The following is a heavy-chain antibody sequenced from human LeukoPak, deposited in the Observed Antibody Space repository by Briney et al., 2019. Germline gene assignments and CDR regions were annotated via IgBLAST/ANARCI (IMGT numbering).Heavy chain of an antibody. CDR2: IKSKTDGGTT. CDR3: TTDLYPSGVPIYYYDSSGYPQDY. CDR1: GFTFSNAW. J-gene: IGHJ4*02. Sequence: GGSLRLSCAASGFTFSNAWMSWVRQAPGKGLEWVGRIKSKTDGGTTDYAAPVKGRFTISRDDSKNTLYLQMNSLKTEDTAVYYCTTDLYPSGVPIYYYDSSGYPQDYWGQGTLVTVSS. D-gene: IGHD3-22*01. V-gene: IGHV3-15*01.